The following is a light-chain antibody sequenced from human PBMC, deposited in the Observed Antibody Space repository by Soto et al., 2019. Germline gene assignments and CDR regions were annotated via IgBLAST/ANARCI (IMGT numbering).Light chain of an antibody. Sequence: EIVLTQSPGTLSLSPGERATLSCRASESVSSRYLAWYQQKTGPAPRLLIYGASSRATGIPNRFSGSGYGRDFSGTSSRLEPDGFAVYYWQQYGSSAWTFGRGTKVEIK. CDR2: GAS. CDR3: QQYGSSAWT. V-gene: IGKV3-20*01. CDR1: ESVSSRY. J-gene: IGKJ1*01.